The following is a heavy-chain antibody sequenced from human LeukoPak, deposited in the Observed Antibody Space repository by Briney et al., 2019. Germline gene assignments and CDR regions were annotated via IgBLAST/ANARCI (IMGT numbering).Heavy chain of an antibody. CDR3: AKTTTGYSSGRYPGWPVDY. D-gene: IGHD6-19*01. Sequence: GGSLRLSCAASGFTFSTYAMSWVRRAPGKGLEWVSTISGSGANTYYADSVRGRFTISRDNSKNTLYLHMNSLRAEDTAVYYCAKTTTGYSSGRYPGWPVDYWGQGTLVTVSS. V-gene: IGHV3-23*01. J-gene: IGHJ4*02. CDR1: GFTFSTYA. CDR2: ISGSGANT.